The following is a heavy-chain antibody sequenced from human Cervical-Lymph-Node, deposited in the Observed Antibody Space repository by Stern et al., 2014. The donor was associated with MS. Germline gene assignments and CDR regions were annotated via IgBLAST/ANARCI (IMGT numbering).Heavy chain of an antibody. J-gene: IGHJ4*02. CDR1: GGSISSGSDY. V-gene: IGHV4-61*02. Sequence: QMQLVQSGPGLVKPSQTLSLTCTVSGGSISSGSDYWSWIRQPVGKGLEWIGRIHPSGTAYYHPSLKSRVSISTDTSRNQFSLELNSATAADTAIYYCASGYRIFDYWGQGILVTVSS. CDR2: IHPSGTA. D-gene: IGHD5-18*01. CDR3: ASGYRIFDY.